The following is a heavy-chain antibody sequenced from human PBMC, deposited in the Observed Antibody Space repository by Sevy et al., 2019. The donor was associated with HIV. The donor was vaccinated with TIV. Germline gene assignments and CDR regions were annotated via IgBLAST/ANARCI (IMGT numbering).Heavy chain of an antibody. Sequence: GGSLRLSCTASGFTFDDYTMSWFRQAPGKGLEWVGFIRRKAYGGTTEYSAYVKGRFTISRDDSKSIAFLQMKSLKTEDTAVYYCTRDLGYYDSSRMYDYWGQGTLVTVSS. CDR3: TRDLGYYDSSRMYDY. V-gene: IGHV3-49*03. CDR1: GFTFDDYT. D-gene: IGHD3-22*01. CDR2: IRRKAYGGTT. J-gene: IGHJ4*02.